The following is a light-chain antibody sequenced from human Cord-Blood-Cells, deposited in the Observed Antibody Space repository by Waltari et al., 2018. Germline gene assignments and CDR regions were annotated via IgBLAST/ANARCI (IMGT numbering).Light chain of an antibody. CDR1: SGLHVGPYT. J-gene: IGLJ3*02. Sequence: QAVLTQPSSLSASPGASASLTCTFRSGLHVGPYTLYSYQQQPGSPPQYLLRYKSDSDKQQGSGVPSRFSGSKDASANAGILLISGLQSEDEADYYCMIWHSSAWVFGGGTKLTVL. CDR3: MIWHSSAWV. V-gene: IGLV5-45*02. CDR2: YKSDSDK.